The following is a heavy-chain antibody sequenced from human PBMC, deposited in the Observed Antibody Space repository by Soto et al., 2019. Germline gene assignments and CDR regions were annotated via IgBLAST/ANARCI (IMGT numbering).Heavy chain of an antibody. D-gene: IGHD3-10*01. Sequence: GGSLRLFCAASGFTFSRYSMNWVRQAPGKGLEWVSYIDSQSGTIKYTDSVRGRFTISRDNAKNSLYLQMNSLRDEDTAVYYCAKENYGSGVPGPWGQGTLVTVSS. CDR3: AKENYGSGVPGP. CDR1: GFTFSRYS. CDR2: IDSQSGTI. V-gene: IGHV3-48*02. J-gene: IGHJ5*02.